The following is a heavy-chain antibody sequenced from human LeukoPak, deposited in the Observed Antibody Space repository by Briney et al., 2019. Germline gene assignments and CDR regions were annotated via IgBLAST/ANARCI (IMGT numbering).Heavy chain of an antibody. CDR1: GGSISSHY. Sequence: PSETLSLTRSVSGGSISSHYWSWVRQPPGKELEWIGYLFHSGSTNYNPSLQSRVTISVDTSRNHFSLKLTSVTAADTAVYYCTRLLDNDSSGYPDTFDMWGQGTMVTVSS. CDR3: TRLLDNDSSGYPDTFDM. J-gene: IGHJ3*02. D-gene: IGHD3-22*01. V-gene: IGHV4-59*11. CDR2: LFHSGST.